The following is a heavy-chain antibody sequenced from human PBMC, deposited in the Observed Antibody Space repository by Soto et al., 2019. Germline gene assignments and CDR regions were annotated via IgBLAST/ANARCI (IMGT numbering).Heavy chain of an antibody. D-gene: IGHD3-9*01. CDR2: IYYSGST. J-gene: IGHJ4*02. CDR3: AVYYDILTGYSSYFDY. V-gene: IGHV4-61*01. Sequence: PLETLPLTCPVSGGSVRSGSYCWSWIRQPPGKGLEWIGYIYYSGSTNYNPSLKSRVTISVDTSKNQFSLKLSSVTAADTAVYYCAVYYDILTGYSSYFDYWGQGTLVTVSS. CDR1: GGSVRSGSYC.